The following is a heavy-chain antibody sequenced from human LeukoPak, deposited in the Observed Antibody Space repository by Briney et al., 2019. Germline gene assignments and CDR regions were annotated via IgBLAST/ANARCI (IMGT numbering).Heavy chain of an antibody. Sequence: SETLSLTCTVSGGSISSGGYYWSWIRQPPGKGLEWIGYIYHSGSTYYNPSLKSRVTISVDRSKNQFSLKLSSVTAADTAAYYCARAEGYCSGGSCPANSFDYWGQGTLVTVSS. CDR3: ARAEGYCSGGSCPANSFDY. CDR1: GGSISSGGYY. J-gene: IGHJ4*02. D-gene: IGHD2-15*01. CDR2: IYHSGST. V-gene: IGHV4-30-2*01.